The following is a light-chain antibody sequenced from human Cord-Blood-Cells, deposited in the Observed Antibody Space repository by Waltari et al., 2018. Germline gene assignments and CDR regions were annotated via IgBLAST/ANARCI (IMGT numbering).Light chain of an antibody. J-gene: IGKJ1*01. Sequence: DIQMTQSPSSVSASVGDRDNITCRASQGISSWLVWYQQKPGKDPKLLIYAASSLQSGVPSRFSGSGSWTDFTLTISSLQPEDFATYYCQQDNSFPLTFGQGTKVEIK. CDR3: QQDNSFPLT. CDR2: AAS. CDR1: QGISSW. V-gene: IGKV1-12*01.